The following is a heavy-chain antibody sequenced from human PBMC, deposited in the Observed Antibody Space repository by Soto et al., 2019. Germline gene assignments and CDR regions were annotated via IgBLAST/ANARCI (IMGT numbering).Heavy chain of an antibody. CDR2: IYYSGRT. CDR1: GGSISDFY. D-gene: IGHD6-6*01. Sequence: KPSETLSLTCTVSGGSISDFYWSWARQPPGKGLKWIGYIYYSGRTDYNPSLKGRVTISIDTSKNQFSLKLRSVTAADTAVYYCARVGGVAARTFDYWGQGTLVTVSS. J-gene: IGHJ4*02. V-gene: IGHV4-59*01. CDR3: ARVGGVAARTFDY.